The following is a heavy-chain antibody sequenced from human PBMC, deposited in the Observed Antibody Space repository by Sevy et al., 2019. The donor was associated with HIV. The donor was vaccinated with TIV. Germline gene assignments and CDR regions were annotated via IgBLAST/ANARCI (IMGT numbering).Heavy chain of an antibody. V-gene: IGHV3-30-3*01. J-gene: IGHJ6*02. CDR3: ARPRANYVDHYFFYAMDV. D-gene: IGHD4-17*01. CDR2: ISYDGSDK. Sequence: GGSLRLSCAASGFAFTNYYAMHWVRQAPGKGLEWVALISYDGSDKYYEDSVKGRVTISRDNFKNTLYLQMNSLTTEDTAVYYCARPRANYVDHYFFYAMDVWGQGTTVTVSS. CDR1: GFAFTNYYA.